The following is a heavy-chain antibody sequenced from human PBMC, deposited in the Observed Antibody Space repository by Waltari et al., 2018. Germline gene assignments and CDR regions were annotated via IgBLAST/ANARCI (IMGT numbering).Heavy chain of an antibody. Sequence: EVQLLESGGGLVQPGGSLRLSCAASGFTFSSYAMSWVRQAPGKGLEGVSRINPDGRRTSYADSVKGRCTISSDNAKNTLYLQMNSLRAEDTAVYYCARAASTPGYYYYYYMDVWGKGTTVTVSS. CDR3: ARAASTPGYYYYYYMDV. CDR1: GFTFSSYA. V-gene: IGHV3-74*02. J-gene: IGHJ6*03. CDR2: INPDGRRT. D-gene: IGHD6-13*01.